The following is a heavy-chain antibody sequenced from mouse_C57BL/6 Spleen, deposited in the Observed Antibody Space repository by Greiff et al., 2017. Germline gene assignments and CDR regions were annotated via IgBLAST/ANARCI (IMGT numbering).Heavy chain of an antibody. CDR1: GFSFTSYG. CDR2: IWSGGST. Sequence: VQLKESGPGLVQPSQSLSITCTVSGFSFTSYGVHWVRQSPGKGLEWLGVIWSGGSTDYNAAFISRLSISKDNSTSQVFFRMNSLQADDTAIYCCATHYSNPFAYWGQGTLVTVSA. V-gene: IGHV2-2*01. D-gene: IGHD2-5*01. J-gene: IGHJ3*01. CDR3: ATHYSNPFAY.